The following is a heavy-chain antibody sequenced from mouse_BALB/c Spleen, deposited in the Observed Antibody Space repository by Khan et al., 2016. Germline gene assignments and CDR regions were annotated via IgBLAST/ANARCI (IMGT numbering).Heavy chain of an antibody. CDR2: IDPANGNT. CDR3: ASSPYDYDGGFAY. D-gene: IGHD2-4*01. V-gene: IGHV14-3*02. J-gene: IGHJ3*01. Sequence: VQLQQSGAELVKPGASVKLSCTASGFNIKDTYMHWVKQRPEQGLEWIGRIDPANGNTKYDPKFQGKATITADTSSNTAYLQLSSLTSEDTAVYYCASSPYDYDGGFAYWGQGTLVTVSA. CDR1: GFNIKDTY.